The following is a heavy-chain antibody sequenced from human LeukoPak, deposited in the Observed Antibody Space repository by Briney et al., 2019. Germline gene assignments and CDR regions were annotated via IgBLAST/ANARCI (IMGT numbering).Heavy chain of an antibody. CDR3: ARDFLGAVVGTREYFQH. V-gene: IGHV1-46*01. CDR2: INPSGGST. Sequence: EASVKVSCKASGYTFTSYYMHWVRQAPGQGLEWMGIINPSGGSTSYAQKFQGRVTMTRDTSTSTVYMELSSLRSEDTAVYYCARDFLGAVVGTREYFQHWGQGTLVTVSS. J-gene: IGHJ1*01. D-gene: IGHD6-19*01. CDR1: GYTFTSYY.